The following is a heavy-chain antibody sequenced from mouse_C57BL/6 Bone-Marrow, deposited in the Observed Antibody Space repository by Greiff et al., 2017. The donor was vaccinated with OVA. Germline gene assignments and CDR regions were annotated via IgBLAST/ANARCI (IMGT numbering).Heavy chain of an antibody. V-gene: IGHV1-62-2*01. CDR3: ERHEESPLLRSFAY. Sequence: VQLQQSGAELVKPGASVKLSCTASGYTFTEYTIHWVQQSSGQGLEWIGWFYPGSGSITYNEKFTDKATFTADKSTSTVYMELSRLTAEDAAVYFCERHEESPLLRSFAYWGQGTLVTVSA. D-gene: IGHD1-1*01. CDR1: GYTFTEYT. CDR2: FYPGSGSI. J-gene: IGHJ3*01.